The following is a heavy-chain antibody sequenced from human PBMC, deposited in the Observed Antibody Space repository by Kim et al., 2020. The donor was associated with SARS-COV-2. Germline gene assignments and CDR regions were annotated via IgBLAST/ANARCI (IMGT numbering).Heavy chain of an antibody. CDR1: GFTFSNYG. CDR3: AKKGSGTAKDLDY. V-gene: IGHV3-23*01. J-gene: IGHJ4*02. Sequence: GGSLRLSCAASGFTFSNYGMNWVRQAPGKGLEWVSVIGSAGVNTYYIDSVKGRFTISRDNSKNTLYLQMNSLRAEDTAVYYCAKKGSGTAKDLDYWGQGTLVTVSS. CDR2: IGSAGVNT. D-gene: IGHD2-21*02.